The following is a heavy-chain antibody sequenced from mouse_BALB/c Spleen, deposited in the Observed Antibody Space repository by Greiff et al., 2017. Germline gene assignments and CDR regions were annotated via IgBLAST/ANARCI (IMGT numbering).Heavy chain of an antibody. Sequence: DVMLVESGGGLVKPGGSLKLSCAASGFTFSDYYMYWVRQTPEKRLEWVATISDGGSYTYYPDSVKGRFTISRDNAKNNLYLQMSSLKSEDTAMYYCARDQGLGFAYWGQGTLVTVSA. V-gene: IGHV5-4*02. CDR3: ARDQGLGFAY. CDR1: GFTFSDYY. J-gene: IGHJ3*01. CDR2: ISDGGSYT.